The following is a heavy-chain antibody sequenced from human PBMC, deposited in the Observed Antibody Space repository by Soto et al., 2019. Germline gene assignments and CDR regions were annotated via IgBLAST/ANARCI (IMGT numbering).Heavy chain of an antibody. Sequence: SETLSLTCTVSGGSISGCYWSWIRQPPGKGLEWLGYIYYSGFTIYNPSLKSRVTISVDTSENQFSLNLSSVTAADTAVYYCARTYSNYDSFLDYWGQGTLVTVSS. CDR1: GGSISGCY. CDR2: IYYSGFT. CDR3: ARTYSNYDSFLDY. D-gene: IGHD4-4*01. V-gene: IGHV4-59*08. J-gene: IGHJ4*02.